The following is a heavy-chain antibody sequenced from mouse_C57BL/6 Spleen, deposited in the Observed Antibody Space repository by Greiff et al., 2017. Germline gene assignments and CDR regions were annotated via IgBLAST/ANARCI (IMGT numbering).Heavy chain of an antibody. CDR2: INPNNGGT. CDR1: GYTFTDYY. J-gene: IGHJ3*01. V-gene: IGHV1-26*01. CDR3: AKNAWFAY. Sequence: EVQLQQSGPELVKPGASVKISCKASGYTFTDYYMNWVKQSHGKSLEWIGDINPNNGGTSYNQKFKGKATLTVDKSSSTAYMELRSLTSEDSADYYCAKNAWFAYWGQGTLVTVSA.